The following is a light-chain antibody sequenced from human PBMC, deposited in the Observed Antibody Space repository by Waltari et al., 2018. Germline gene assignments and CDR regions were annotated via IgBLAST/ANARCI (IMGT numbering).Light chain of an antibody. CDR3: QQYKSYSRT. CDR2: KAS. Sequence: TGWASQSIVGWLAWYQQKPGKAPNLLIYKASNLESGVPSRFSGSGSGTEFTLTISSLQPDDFATYYCQQYKSYSRTFGQGTKVEIK. CDR1: QSIVGW. J-gene: IGKJ1*01. V-gene: IGKV1-5*03.